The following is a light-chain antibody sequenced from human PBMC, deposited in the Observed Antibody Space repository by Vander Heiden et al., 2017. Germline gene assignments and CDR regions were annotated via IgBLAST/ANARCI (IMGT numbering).Light chain of an antibody. CDR1: SSNIGSST. CDR2: NNT. J-gene: IGLJ1*01. CDR3: AAWDDSLNGYV. V-gene: IGLV1-44*01. Sequence: QSVLTQPPSASGTPGQRVTMSCSGSSSNIGSSTVDRYQQLPGTAPKLLIYNNTQRPSGVPDRFSGSKSGTSASLAISGLQSEDEADHYCAAWDDSLNGYVFGTGTKVTVL.